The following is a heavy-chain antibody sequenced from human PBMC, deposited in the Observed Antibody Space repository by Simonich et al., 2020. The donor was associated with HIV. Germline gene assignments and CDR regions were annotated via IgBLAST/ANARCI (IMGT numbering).Heavy chain of an antibody. Sequence: QVQLVQSGAEVKKPGASVKVSCKASGYTFTDYNIHWVRQAPGQGLGWRGRVNPNSGGTDYPQKFQGRVTMTRDKSINTAYMELSRLRSDDTAFYYCATHGPGSYSSALDIWGQGTMVTVSS. J-gene: IGHJ3*02. V-gene: IGHV1-2*06. D-gene: IGHD1-26*01. CDR2: VNPNSGGT. CDR3: ATHGPGSYSSALDI. CDR1: GYTFTDYN.